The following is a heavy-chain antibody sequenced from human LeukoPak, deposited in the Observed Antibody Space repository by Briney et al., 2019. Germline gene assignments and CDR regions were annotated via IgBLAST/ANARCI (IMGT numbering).Heavy chain of an antibody. CDR1: VLVFTSYS. CDR2: VSSDGSIK. Sequence: GGCVRLSCAASVLVFTSYSIYWVRQAPGKGLEWVEVVSSDGSIKFYPDSVKGRFTVSRDNSKNTLYLQMDSLRTDDTAVYFCARDPVPGSPDYFDYWGQGTLVTVSS. J-gene: IGHJ4*02. CDR3: ARDPVPGSPDYFDY. D-gene: IGHD1-26*01. V-gene: IGHV3-30-3*01.